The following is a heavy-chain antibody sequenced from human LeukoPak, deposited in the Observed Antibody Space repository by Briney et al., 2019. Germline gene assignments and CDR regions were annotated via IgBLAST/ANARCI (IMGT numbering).Heavy chain of an antibody. CDR2: IYTSGST. V-gene: IGHV4-4*07. D-gene: IGHD3-10*01. CDR3: AREALAGMVRGESNWFDP. J-gene: IGHJ5*02. Sequence: PSETLSLTCTVSGGSISSYYWSWIRQPAGKGLEWIGRIYTSGSTNYNPSLKSRVTMSVDTSKNQFSLKLSSVTAADTAVYYCAREALAGMVRGESNWFDPWGQGTWSPSPQ. CDR1: GGSISSYY.